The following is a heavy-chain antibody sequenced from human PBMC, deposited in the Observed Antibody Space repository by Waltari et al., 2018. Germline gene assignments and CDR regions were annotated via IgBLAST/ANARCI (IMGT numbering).Heavy chain of an antibody. J-gene: IGHJ2*01. CDR3: ARAVGVSPFDL. CDR2: IYYSGST. D-gene: IGHD3-22*01. V-gene: IGHV4-31*01. CDR1: GGSTSSGGSY. Sequence: QVQLQESGPGLVKPSQTLSLTCTVSGGSTSSGGSYWSWIRQHPGKGLEWIGYIYYSGSTYYNPSLKSLVTISVDTSKNQFSLKLSSVTAADTAVYYCARAVGVSPFDLWGRGTLVTVSS.